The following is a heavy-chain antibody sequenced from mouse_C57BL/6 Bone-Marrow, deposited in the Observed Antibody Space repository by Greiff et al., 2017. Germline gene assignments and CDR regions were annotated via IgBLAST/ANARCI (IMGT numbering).Heavy chain of an antibody. CDR1: GYSFTDYN. V-gene: IGHV1-39*01. J-gene: IGHJ2*01. D-gene: IGHD2-4*01. Sequence: VHVKQSGPELVKPGASVKISCKASGYSFTDYNMNWVKQSNGKSLEWIGVINPNYGTTSYNQKFKGKATLTVDQSSSTAYMQLNSLTSEDSAVYYCARERVYDYYFDYWGQGTTLTVSS. CDR2: INPNYGTT. CDR3: ARERVYDYYFDY.